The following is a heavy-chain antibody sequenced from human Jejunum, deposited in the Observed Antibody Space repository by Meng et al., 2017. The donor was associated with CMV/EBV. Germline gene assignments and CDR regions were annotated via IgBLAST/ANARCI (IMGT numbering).Heavy chain of an antibody. CDR3: ARVCDFYDSRGYFYDRSLDK. CDR2: INPSGGYT. D-gene: IGHD3-22*01. Sequence: VHWVRQAPEQGLEWMGIINPSGGYTTYAQKFQGRVTMTRDTSITTAYMELYRLTSDDTAVYYCARVCDFYDSRGYFYDRSLDKWGQGTRVTVSS. V-gene: IGHV1-46*01. J-gene: IGHJ4*02.